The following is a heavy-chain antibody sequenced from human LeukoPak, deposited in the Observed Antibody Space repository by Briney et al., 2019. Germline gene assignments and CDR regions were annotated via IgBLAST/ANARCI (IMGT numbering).Heavy chain of an antibody. Sequence: GGSLRLSCAASGFTFSSYGMNWVRQAPGKGLEWVAVIWYDGSNKYYADSVKGRFTISRDNSKNTLYLQTNSLRAEDTAVYYCARESLEYYYDSSGYYYNYWGQGTLVTVSS. CDR2: IWYDGSNK. V-gene: IGHV3-33*01. CDR1: GFTFSSYG. CDR3: ARESLEYYYDSSGYYYNY. D-gene: IGHD3-22*01. J-gene: IGHJ4*02.